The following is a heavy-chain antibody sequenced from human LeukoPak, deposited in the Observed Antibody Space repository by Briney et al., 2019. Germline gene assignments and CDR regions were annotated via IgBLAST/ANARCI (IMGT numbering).Heavy chain of an antibody. Sequence: DPSETLSLTCAVSGDSISSSNWWSWVRQPPGKGLEWIGEIYHSGSTNYNPSLKSRVTISVDKSKNQFSLKVGSVTAADTAVYYCARTHCSSTSCFYFDYWGQGALVTVSS. CDR2: IYHSGST. CDR1: GDSISSSNW. CDR3: ARTHCSSTSCFYFDY. D-gene: IGHD2-2*01. V-gene: IGHV4-4*02. J-gene: IGHJ4*02.